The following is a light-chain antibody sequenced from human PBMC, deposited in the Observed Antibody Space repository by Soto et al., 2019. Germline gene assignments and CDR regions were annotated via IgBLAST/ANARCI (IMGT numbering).Light chain of an antibody. Sequence: QSALTQPPSASGSPGQSVTISCTGTSSDVGGYNYVSWYQLHPGKAPKLMIYEVNERPSGVPDRFSGSKSGNTASLTVSGLQAEDEADYYCGSYVGSNNVVFGGGTKVTVL. J-gene: IGLJ2*01. CDR3: GSYVGSNNVV. V-gene: IGLV2-8*01. CDR1: SSDVGGYNY. CDR2: EVN.